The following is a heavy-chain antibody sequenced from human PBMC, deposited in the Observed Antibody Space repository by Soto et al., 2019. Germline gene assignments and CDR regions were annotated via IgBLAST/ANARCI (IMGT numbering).Heavy chain of an antibody. CDR1: VGTFSSYA. CDR2: IIPIFGTA. D-gene: IGHD1-26*01. J-gene: IGHJ4*02. CDR3: ARDARHYSVSYLGVFDY. V-gene: IGHV1-69*01. Sequence: QVQLVQSGAEVKKPGSSVNVSCQASVGTFSSYAISWVRQAPGQGLEWMGGIIPIFGTANYAQKFQGRVKITADESTSTAYMELSSLRSEDTAVYYCARDARHYSVSYLGVFDYWGQGTLVTVSS.